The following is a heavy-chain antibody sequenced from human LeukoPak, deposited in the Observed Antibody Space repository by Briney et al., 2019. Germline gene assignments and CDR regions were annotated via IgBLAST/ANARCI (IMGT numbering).Heavy chain of an antibody. Sequence: ASVKVSCKASGYTFTSYDINWVRQATGQGLEWMGWMSPNSGNTGYAQKFQGRVTMTRNTSISTAYMELSSLRSEDTAVHYCAIKGPFYDSSGSHFDYWGQGTLVTVSS. CDR3: AIKGPFYDSSGSHFDY. J-gene: IGHJ4*02. CDR1: GYTFTSYD. CDR2: MSPNSGNT. V-gene: IGHV1-8*01. D-gene: IGHD3-22*01.